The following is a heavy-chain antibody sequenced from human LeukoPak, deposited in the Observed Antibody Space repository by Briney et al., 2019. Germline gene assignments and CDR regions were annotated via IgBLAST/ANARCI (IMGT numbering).Heavy chain of an antibody. CDR3: ARPGGYAFDM. J-gene: IGHJ3*02. Sequence: PGTSLRLSCAASGFNFRSYAFHWVRQAPGKGPEWMAFITCDGTDTYYADSVKGRFTLSRDNSQNTLYLQMNSLRAADTAVYYCARPGGYAFDMWGQGTMVTVSS. D-gene: IGHD3-16*01. V-gene: IGHV3-30*04. CDR2: ITCDGTDT. CDR1: GFNFRSYA.